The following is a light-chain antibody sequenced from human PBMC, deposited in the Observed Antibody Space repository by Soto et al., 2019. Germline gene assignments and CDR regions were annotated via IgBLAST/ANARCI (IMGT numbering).Light chain of an antibody. V-gene: IGKV1-9*01. J-gene: IGKJ5*01. Sequence: SHLIHVPTFLFASVGDRVAITCRASQGISSYLAWYQQKPGKAPKLLIYAASTLQSGVPLRFSGSGSGTSFTLTISSLQPEDFATYYCQQLLSYPITFGQGTRLEIK. CDR2: AAS. CDR3: QQLLSYPIT. CDR1: QGISSY.